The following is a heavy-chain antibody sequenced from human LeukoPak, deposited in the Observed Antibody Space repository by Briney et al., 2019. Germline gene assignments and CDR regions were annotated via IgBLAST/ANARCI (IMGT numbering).Heavy chain of an antibody. CDR1: GFTFSGYW. D-gene: IGHD3-16*01. CDR2: INTDGSTT. V-gene: IGHV3-74*01. CDR3: ARDFTYASDQ. Sequence: GGSLRLSCAASGFTFSGYWMHWVRQAPGKGLVWVSHINTDGSTTTYADSVKGRFTISRDNAKNTLYLQMNSLRAEDTAVYYCARDFTYASDQWGQGTLVTVSS. J-gene: IGHJ4*02.